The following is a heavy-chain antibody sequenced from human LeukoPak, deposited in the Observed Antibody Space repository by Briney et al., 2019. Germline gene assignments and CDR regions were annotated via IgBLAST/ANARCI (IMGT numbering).Heavy chain of an antibody. CDR1: GGTFSSYA. CDR2: IIPILDIA. J-gene: IGHJ6*02. V-gene: IGHV1-69*04. CDR3: ARDQGVIAPPPYGLDV. Sequence: ASVKVSCKASGGTFSSYALNWVRQAPGQGLEWMGSIIPILDIANYAQTFQGRVTITADKSTSTAYIELSSLSSEDTAVYYCARDQGVIAPPPYGLDVWGQGTTVTVSS. D-gene: IGHD3-10*01.